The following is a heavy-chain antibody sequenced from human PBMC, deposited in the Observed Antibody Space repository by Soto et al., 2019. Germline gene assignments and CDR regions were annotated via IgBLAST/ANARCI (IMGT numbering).Heavy chain of an antibody. Sequence: QVQLVQSGAEVKKPGASVKVSCKASGYTFTSYGISWVRQAPGQGLEWMGWISAYNGNTNYAQKLQGRVTMTTDTSTSTAYMELRSLRSDDTAVYYCARDRRLGEQLGYNWFDPWGQGTLVTVSS. V-gene: IGHV1-18*01. CDR3: ARDRRLGEQLGYNWFDP. J-gene: IGHJ5*02. D-gene: IGHD6-13*01. CDR2: ISAYNGNT. CDR1: GYTFTSYG.